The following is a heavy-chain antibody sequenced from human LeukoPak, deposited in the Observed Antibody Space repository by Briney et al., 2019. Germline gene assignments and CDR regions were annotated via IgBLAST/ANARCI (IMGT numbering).Heavy chain of an antibody. CDR1: GFTFSSYA. J-gene: IGHJ5*02. CDR2: IPYDGSNK. D-gene: IGHD3-10*01. Sequence: GGSLRLSCAASGFTFSSYAMHWVRQAPGKGLEWVAVIPYDGSNKYYADSVKGRFTISRGNSKNTLYLQMNSLRAEDTAVYYCARSYYYGSGSYVNWFDPWGQGTLVTVSS. CDR3: ARSYYYGSGSYVNWFDP. V-gene: IGHV3-30-3*01.